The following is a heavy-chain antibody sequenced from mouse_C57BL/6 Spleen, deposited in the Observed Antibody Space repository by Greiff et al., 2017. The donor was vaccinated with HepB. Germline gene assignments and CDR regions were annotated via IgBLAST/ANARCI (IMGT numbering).Heavy chain of an antibody. CDR1: GFTFSSYA. CDR2: ISDGGSYT. V-gene: IGHV5-4*01. CDR3: ARDGGLEGNYYWYFDV. J-gene: IGHJ1*03. Sequence: EVKVVESGGGLVKPGGSLKLSCAASGFTFSSYAMSWVRQSPEKRLEWVATISDGGSYTYYPDNVKGRFTISRDNAKNNLYLQMSQLKSEDTAMYYCARDGGLEGNYYWYFDVWGTGTTVTVSS. D-gene: IGHD1-3*01.